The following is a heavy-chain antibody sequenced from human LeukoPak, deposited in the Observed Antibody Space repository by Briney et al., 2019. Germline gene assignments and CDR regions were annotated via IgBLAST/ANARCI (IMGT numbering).Heavy chain of an antibody. J-gene: IGHJ6*04. Sequence: ASVKVSCKASGYTFTSYYMHWVRQAPGQGLEWMGIVNPSGGSTSCAQKFQGRVTMTGDTSTSTVYMELSSLRSEDTAVYYCARDIVVVPAANLGGGVYYYYGMDVWGKGTTVTVSS. CDR3: ARDIVVVPAANLGGGVYYYYGMDV. CDR1: GYTFTSYY. D-gene: IGHD2-2*01. CDR2: VNPSGGST. V-gene: IGHV1-46*01.